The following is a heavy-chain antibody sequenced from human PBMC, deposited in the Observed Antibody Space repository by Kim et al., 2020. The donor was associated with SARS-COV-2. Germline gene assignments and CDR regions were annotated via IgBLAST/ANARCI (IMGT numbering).Heavy chain of an antibody. Sequence: GPFTISRDNAKNSLYLQMNSLRAEDTAVYYCARDMLPYCGGDCPENAFDIWGQGTMVTVSS. D-gene: IGHD2-21*02. CDR3: ARDMLPYCGGDCPENAFDI. V-gene: IGHV3-11*06. J-gene: IGHJ3*02.